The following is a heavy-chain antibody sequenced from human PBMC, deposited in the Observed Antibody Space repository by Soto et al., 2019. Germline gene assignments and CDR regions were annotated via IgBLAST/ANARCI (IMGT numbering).Heavy chain of an antibody. CDR1: GFSLSTSGVG. D-gene: IGHD3-9*01. J-gene: IGHJ6*03. CDR2: IYWDDDK. CDR3: AHILIDYDILTDIYTAVGYYYYYMDV. Sequence: SGPTLVKPTQTLTLTCTFSGFSLSTSGVGVGWIRQPPGKALEWLALIYWDDDKRYSPSLKGRRTITKDTSKNHVVLTMTNMDPVDTATYYCAHILIDYDILTDIYTAVGYYYYYMDVWGKGTTVTVSS. V-gene: IGHV2-5*02.